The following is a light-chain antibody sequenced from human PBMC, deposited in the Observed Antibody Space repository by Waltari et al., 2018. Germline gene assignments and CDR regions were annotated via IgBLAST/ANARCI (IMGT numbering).Light chain of an antibody. CDR1: SSDVGSYNL. J-gene: IGLJ3*02. Sequence: QSALTQPASVSGSPGQSITISCTGTSSDVGSYNLVSWYQQYPGKAPKLIIFDVIKRPSGVPDRFSGSQSGNTASLTISGLQAGDEADYHCSSTAGGYTWVFGGGTKLTVL. V-gene: IGLV2-11*01. CDR3: SSTAGGYTWV. CDR2: DVI.